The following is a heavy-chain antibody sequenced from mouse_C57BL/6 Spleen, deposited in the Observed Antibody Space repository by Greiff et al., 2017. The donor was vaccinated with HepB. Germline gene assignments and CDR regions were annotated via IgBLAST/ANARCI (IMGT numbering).Heavy chain of an antibody. V-gene: IGHV1-59*01. D-gene: IGHD4-1*01. CDR1: GYTFTSYW. CDR3: ASWEDY. CDR2: IDPSDSYT. J-gene: IGHJ2*01. Sequence: QVQLQQSGAELVRPGTSVKLSCKASGYTFTSYWMHWVKQRPGQGLEWIGVIDPSDSYTNYNQKFKGKATLTVDTSSSTAYMQLSSLTSEDSAVYYCASWEDYWGQGTTLTVSS.